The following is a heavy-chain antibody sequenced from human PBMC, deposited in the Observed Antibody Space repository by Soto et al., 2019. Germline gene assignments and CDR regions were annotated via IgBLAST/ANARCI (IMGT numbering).Heavy chain of an antibody. CDR3: ARGYLAARVLDI. Sequence: PSEPLSLTCTVAGGSVSSGNYYWSWIRQPPGKGLERIGYFYNTGSTNYNHSHKNRVTISIDASKNQISLRLSSVTTAETAGKKCARGYLAARVLDIWVQGTLVPVS. CDR1: GGSVSSGNYY. V-gene: IGHV4-61*01. J-gene: IGHJ3*02. CDR2: FYNTGST. D-gene: IGHD6-13*01.